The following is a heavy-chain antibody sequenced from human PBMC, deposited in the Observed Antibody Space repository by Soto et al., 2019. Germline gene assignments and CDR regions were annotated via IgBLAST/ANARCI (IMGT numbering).Heavy chain of an antibody. J-gene: IGHJ6*02. CDR2: VVPILETT. CDR3: ATDGCRDGYSWPILYCAMDV. Sequence: QVQLVQSGAEVKKPGSSVNVSCKASGGTFSSYAISWLRQAPGQGPEWMGGVVPILETTIYAQKFLGRMTITADESTTTVFMELRGLTSEDTAVYYCATDGCRDGYSWPILYCAMDVWGPGTTVTVSS. D-gene: IGHD4-4*01. CDR1: GGTFSSYA. V-gene: IGHV1-69*01.